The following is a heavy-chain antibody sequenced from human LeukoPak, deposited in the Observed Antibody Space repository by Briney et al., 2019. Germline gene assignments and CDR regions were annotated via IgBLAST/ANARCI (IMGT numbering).Heavy chain of an antibody. CDR1: GFTFSSYA. J-gene: IGHJ4*02. D-gene: IGHD5-18*01. CDR2: ISGSGGST. Sequence: GGSLRLSCAASGFTFSSYAMGWVRQAPGKGLEWVSAISGSGGSTYYADSVKGRFTISRDNSKNTLYLQMNSLRAEDTAVYYCAKVLAMDPIFDYWGQGTLVTVSS. CDR3: AKVLAMDPIFDY. V-gene: IGHV3-23*01.